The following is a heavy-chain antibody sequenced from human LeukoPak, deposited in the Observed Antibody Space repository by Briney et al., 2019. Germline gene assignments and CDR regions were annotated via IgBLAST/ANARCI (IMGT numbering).Heavy chain of an antibody. Sequence: GRSLRLSCAASGFTFRSYAMHWVRQAPGKGLEGVAIIPYDGGNKYYADSVKGRFNISRDNSKNTMYLQMNSLRAEDTAVYYCAKDSTELGYCSEWGQGTLVTVSS. CDR3: AKDSTELGYCSE. CDR2: IPYDGGNK. V-gene: IGHV3-30*18. J-gene: IGHJ4*02. CDR1: GFTFRSYA. D-gene: IGHD2-15*01.